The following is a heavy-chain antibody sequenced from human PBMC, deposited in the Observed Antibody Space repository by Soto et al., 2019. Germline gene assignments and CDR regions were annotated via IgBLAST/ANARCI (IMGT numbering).Heavy chain of an antibody. J-gene: IGHJ6*02. CDR1: GFTFSSYG. CDR3: AKSTVGRGGYGMDV. Sequence: QVQLVESGGGVVQPGRSLRLSCAASGFTFSSYGMHWVRQAPGKGLEWVAVISYDGSNKYYADSVKGRFTISRDNSKNTLYRQMNSLRAEDTAVYYCAKSTVGRGGYGMDVWGQGTTVTVSS. CDR2: ISYDGSNK. V-gene: IGHV3-30*18. D-gene: IGHD4-17*01.